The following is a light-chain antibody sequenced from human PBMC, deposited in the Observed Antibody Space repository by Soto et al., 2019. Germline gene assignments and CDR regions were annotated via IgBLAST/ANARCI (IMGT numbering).Light chain of an antibody. CDR2: DAS. CDR3: QQYYRWPQT. V-gene: IGKV3-11*01. J-gene: IGKJ1*01. CDR1: QSVSTY. Sequence: EVVLTQSPATLSLSPGERATLSCRASQSVSTYLGWNQQKPGQAPRLLIYDASNRATGIPARFSGSGSGTDFTLTISSLEPEDFAVYYCQQYYRWPQTFGQGTKVDIK.